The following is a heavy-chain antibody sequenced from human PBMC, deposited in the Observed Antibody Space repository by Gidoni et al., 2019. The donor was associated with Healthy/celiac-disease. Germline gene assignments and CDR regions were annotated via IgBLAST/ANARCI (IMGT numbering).Heavy chain of an antibody. CDR2: IYYSGST. CDR3: ARVGTMVRGPTYYYYYYMDV. Sequence: QVQLQESGPGLVKPSETLSLTCTVSGGSISSYYWSWIRQPPGKGLEWIGYIYYSGSTNYNPSLKSRVTISVDTSKNQFSLKLSSVTAADTAVYYCARVGTMVRGPTYYYYYYMDVWGKGTTVTVSS. J-gene: IGHJ6*03. CDR1: GGSISSYY. V-gene: IGHV4-59*01. D-gene: IGHD3-10*01.